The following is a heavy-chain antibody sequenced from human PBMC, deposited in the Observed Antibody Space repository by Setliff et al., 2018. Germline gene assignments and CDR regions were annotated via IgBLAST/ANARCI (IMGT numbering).Heavy chain of an antibody. CDR2: ISAYNGNT. CDR3: ARVVGSGGNGGHWYFDL. J-gene: IGHJ2*01. CDR1: GYTFTSYG. D-gene: IGHD2-15*01. Sequence: GASVKVSCKASGYTFTSYGISWVRQAPGQGLEWMGWISAYNGNTNYAQKLQGRVTMTTDTSTGTAYMELRSLRSDDTAVYYCARVVGSGGNGGHWYFDLWGRGTLVTGS. V-gene: IGHV1-18*01.